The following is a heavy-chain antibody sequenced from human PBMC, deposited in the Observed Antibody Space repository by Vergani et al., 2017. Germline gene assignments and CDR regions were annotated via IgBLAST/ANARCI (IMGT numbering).Heavy chain of an antibody. CDR3: ARHSTVEWLVKLGWIDP. V-gene: IGHV4-39*01. D-gene: IGHD6-19*01. J-gene: IGHJ5*02. CDR1: GAPIKSRNYY. CDR2: IYYSGST. Sequence: QLQLQESAPELVKPSATLSLTCIFFGAPIKSRNYYWGWFRQPPGKGLEWFASIYYSGSTYYNPSLKSRVTISVDTSKNQFSLKLSSVTAADTAVYFCARHSTVEWLVKLGWIDPWGQGILVTVSS.